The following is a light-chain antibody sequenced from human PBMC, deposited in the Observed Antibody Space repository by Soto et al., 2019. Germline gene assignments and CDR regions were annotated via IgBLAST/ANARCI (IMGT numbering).Light chain of an antibody. V-gene: IGKV3-20*01. J-gene: IGKJ1*01. CDR2: GAS. CDR3: QPYGSSPWT. Sequence: EIVLTQSPGTLSLSPGERATLSCRASQSVSSSYLAWYQQKPGQAPRRLIYGASSRATGIPDRFSGSGSGTDFTLTISRLETEAFAVYYCQPYGSSPWTFRQGTKVEIK. CDR1: QSVSSSY.